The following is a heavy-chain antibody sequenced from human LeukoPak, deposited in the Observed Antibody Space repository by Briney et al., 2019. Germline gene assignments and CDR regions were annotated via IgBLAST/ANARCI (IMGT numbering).Heavy chain of an antibody. CDR3: ARGGGYSYGFRYYFDY. D-gene: IGHD5-18*01. CDR2: IWYDGSNK. Sequence: PGGSLRLSCAASGFTFSSYGMHWVRQAPGKGLESVAVIWYDGSNKYYADSVKGRFTISRDNSKNTLYLQMNSLRAEDTAVYYCARGGGYSYGFRYYFDYWGQGTLVTVSS. CDR1: GFTFSSYG. V-gene: IGHV3-33*01. J-gene: IGHJ4*02.